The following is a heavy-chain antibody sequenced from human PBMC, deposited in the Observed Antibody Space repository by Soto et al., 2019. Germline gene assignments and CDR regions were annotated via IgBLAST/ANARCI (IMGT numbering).Heavy chain of an antibody. Sequence: QVQLVQSGAEVKKPGSSVKVSCKASGGTFSSYTISWVRQAPGQGLERMGRIIPILGIANYAQKFQGRVTITADKSTSTAYMELSSLRSEDTAVYYCARGPDTASLPNWFDPWGQGTLVTVSS. D-gene: IGHD5-18*01. CDR1: GGTFSSYT. J-gene: IGHJ5*02. CDR3: ARGPDTASLPNWFDP. V-gene: IGHV1-69*02. CDR2: IIPILGIA.